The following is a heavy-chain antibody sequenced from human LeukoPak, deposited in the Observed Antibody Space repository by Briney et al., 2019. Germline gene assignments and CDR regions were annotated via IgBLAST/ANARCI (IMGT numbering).Heavy chain of an antibody. Sequence: GGSLRLSCAASGSTFSSYAMSWVRQAPGKGLEWVSAISGSGGSTYYADSVKGRFTISRDNSKNTLYLQMNSLRAEDTAVYYCAKDGGGGGQQLAYYFDYWGQGTLVTVSS. J-gene: IGHJ4*02. D-gene: IGHD6-13*01. V-gene: IGHV3-23*01. CDR3: AKDGGGGGQQLAYYFDY. CDR1: GSTFSSYA. CDR2: ISGSGGST.